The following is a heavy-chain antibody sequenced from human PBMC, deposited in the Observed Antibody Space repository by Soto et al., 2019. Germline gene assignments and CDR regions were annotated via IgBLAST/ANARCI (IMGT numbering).Heavy chain of an antibody. J-gene: IGHJ4*02. CDR3: ARDTLTGSPDY. D-gene: IGHD3-9*01. Sequence: SETLSLTCTFSGCSIRSYYWSWIRQPPGKGLEWIGYIYYSGSTNYNPSLKSRVTISVDTSKNQFSLKLSSVTAADTAVYYCARDTLTGSPDYWGQGTLVTVSS. V-gene: IGHV4-59*01. CDR2: IYYSGST. CDR1: GCSIRSYY.